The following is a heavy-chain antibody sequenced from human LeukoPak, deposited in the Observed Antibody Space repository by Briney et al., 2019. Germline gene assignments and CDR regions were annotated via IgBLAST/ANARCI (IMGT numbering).Heavy chain of an antibody. CDR1: GFTFSAYS. V-gene: IGHV3-48*01. CDR3: ARDGDFQHYFDY. J-gene: IGHJ4*02. CDR2: ITSSSSVT. Sequence: GGSLRLSCAASGFTFSAYSMNWVRQAPGKGLEWLSYITSSSSVTNYADSVKGRFTISRDNAKNSLFLQINSLRVEDTAVYYCARDGDFQHYFDYWGQGTLVTVSS. D-gene: IGHD4-17*01.